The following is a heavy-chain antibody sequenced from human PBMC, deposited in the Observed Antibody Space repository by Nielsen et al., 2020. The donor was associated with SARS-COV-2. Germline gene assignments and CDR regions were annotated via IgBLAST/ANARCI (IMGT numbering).Heavy chain of an antibody. CDR2: ISWNSGSI. CDR3: AKLDYGGY. Sequence: GGSLRLSCAASGFTFDDYAMHWVRQAPGKGLEWVSGISWNSGSIGYADSVKGRFTISRDNAKNSLYLQMNSLRAEDTALYYCAKLDYGGYWGQGTLVTVSS. J-gene: IGHJ4*02. CDR1: GFTFDDYA. V-gene: IGHV3-9*01.